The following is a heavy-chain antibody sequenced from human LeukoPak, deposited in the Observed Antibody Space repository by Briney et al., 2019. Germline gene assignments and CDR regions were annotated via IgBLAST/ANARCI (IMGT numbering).Heavy chain of an antibody. CDR1: GFTFSSYG. CDR3: ARDSDTNWNCGAFDI. J-gene: IGHJ3*02. Sequence: GRSLRLSCAASGFTFSSYGMHWVRQAPGKGLEWVAVIWYDGSNKYYADSVKGRFTISRDNSKNTLYLQMNSLRAEDTAVYYCARDSDTNWNCGAFDIWGQGTMVTVSS. V-gene: IGHV3-33*01. D-gene: IGHD1-7*01. CDR2: IWYDGSNK.